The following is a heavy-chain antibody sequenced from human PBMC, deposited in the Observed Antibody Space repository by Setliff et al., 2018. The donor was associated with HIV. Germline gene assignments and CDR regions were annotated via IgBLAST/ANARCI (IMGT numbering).Heavy chain of an antibody. D-gene: IGHD2-8*01. J-gene: IGHJ4*02. CDR2: IYTDGTT. Sequence: SETLSLTCTVSGGSIRSGSFSWSWIRQPAGKTLEWIGHIYTDGTTEYNPSLNSRVTIFLELSRNQVSLILTSVTAADTAIYYCARNFLYSTFFSSPGPGGSNYWGQGILVTVSS. CDR1: GGSIRSGSFS. CDR3: ARNFLYSTFFSSPGPGGSNY. V-gene: IGHV4-61*09.